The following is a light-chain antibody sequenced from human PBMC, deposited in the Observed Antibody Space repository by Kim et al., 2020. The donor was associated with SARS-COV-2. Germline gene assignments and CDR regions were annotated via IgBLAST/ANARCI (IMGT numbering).Light chain of an antibody. CDR3: QHYNSYSWT. CDR1: QSISSW. CDR2: KAS. Sequence: ASVGDRVTITCRASQSISSWLAWYQQKPGKAPNLLIYKASSLEIGVPSRFSGSGSGTEFTPTISSLQPDDFATYYCQHYNSYSWTFGQGTKVDIK. J-gene: IGKJ1*01. V-gene: IGKV1-5*03.